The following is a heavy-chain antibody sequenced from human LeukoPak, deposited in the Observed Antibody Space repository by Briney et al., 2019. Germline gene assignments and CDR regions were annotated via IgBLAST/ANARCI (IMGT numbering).Heavy chain of an antibody. D-gene: IGHD6-25*01. CDR2: IVPMIGTA. V-gene: IGHV1-69*05. CDR3: ARDAADHYMDV. Sequence: ASVKVSCKASGGTFRSYAISWVRQAPGQGLEWMGRIVPMIGTANYAQKFQGRVTIITDESTSTAYMELSSLRSEDTAVYYCARDAADHYMDVWGKGTTVTVSS. J-gene: IGHJ6*03. CDR1: GGTFRSYA.